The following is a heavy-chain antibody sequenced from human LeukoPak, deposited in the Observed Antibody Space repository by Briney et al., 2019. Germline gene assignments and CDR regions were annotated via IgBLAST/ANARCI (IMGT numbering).Heavy chain of an antibody. Sequence: GGSLRLSCAASGFTFSSYGMSWVRQAPGKGLEWVSAISGSGGSTYYADSVKGRFTISRDNSKNTLYLQMNSLRAEDTAVYYCAKDYGSGSYYKGGRDYFDYWGQGTLVTVSS. J-gene: IGHJ4*02. V-gene: IGHV3-23*01. D-gene: IGHD3-10*01. CDR3: AKDYGSGSYYKGGRDYFDY. CDR2: ISGSGGST. CDR1: GFTFSSYG.